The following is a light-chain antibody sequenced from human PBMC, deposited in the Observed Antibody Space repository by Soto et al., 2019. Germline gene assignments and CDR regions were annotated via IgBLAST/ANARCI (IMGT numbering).Light chain of an antibody. CDR2: KAS. CDR3: QQYGSSPFT. J-gene: IGKJ3*01. Sequence: DIQITHPHSTLSGSVWDTLTITPRASQTISSWLAWYQQKPGKAPKLLIYKASTLKSGVPSRFSGSGSGTEFTLTISRLQPEDFAVYYCQQYGSSPFTFGPGTKVDI. V-gene: IGKV1-5*03. CDR1: QTISSW.